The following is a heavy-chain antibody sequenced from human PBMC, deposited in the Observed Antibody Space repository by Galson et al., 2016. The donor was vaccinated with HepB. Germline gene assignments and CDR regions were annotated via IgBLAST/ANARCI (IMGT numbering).Heavy chain of an antibody. CDR2: IKSHADGGTR. V-gene: IGHV3-15*01. D-gene: IGHD3-10*01. J-gene: IGHJ4*02. CDR3: TKEAFGVLEY. Sequence: SLRLSCAVSGLSFRNAWMSWVRQAPGKGLEWVGHIKSHADGGTRDYAAPVKGRFTIARDDSKNTVYLQLDSLKTEDTAIYYCTKEAFGVLEYWGQGILVSVSS. CDR1: GLSFRNAW.